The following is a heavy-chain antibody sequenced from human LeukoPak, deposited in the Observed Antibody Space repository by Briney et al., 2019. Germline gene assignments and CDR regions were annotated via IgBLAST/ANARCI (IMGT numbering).Heavy chain of an antibody. D-gene: IGHD1-26*01. CDR3: ARRNTGGATSVDY. J-gene: IGHJ4*02. CDR2: ISSSSSYI. V-gene: IGHV3-11*06. CDR1: GFTFSASY. Sequence: PGGSLRLSCAASGFTFSASYLNWIRQAPGKGLEWVSYISSSSSYIYYADSVKGRFTISRDNAKNSLYLQMNSLRAEDTAVYYCARRNTGGATSVDYWGQGTLVTVSS.